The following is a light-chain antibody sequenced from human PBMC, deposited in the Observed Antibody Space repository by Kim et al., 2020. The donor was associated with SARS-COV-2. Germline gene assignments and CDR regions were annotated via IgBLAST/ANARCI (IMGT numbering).Light chain of an antibody. J-gene: IGLJ2*01. Sequence: GKTARITRGGNNIGSKSGHWYQQKPGQAPVLVIYYDSDRPSGIPERFSGSNSGNTATLTISRVEAGDEADYYCQVWDSSSDHPGVVFGGGTQLTVL. CDR3: QVWDSSSDHPGVV. CDR1: NIGSKS. CDR2: YDS. V-gene: IGLV3-21*04.